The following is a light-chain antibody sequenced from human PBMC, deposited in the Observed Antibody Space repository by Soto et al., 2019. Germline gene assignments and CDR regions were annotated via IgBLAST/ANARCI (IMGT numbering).Light chain of an antibody. CDR2: DAS. Sequence: EILLTQSPATLSLSPGERATLSCRASQTIGSDLGWYQQKAGQAPMLLIYDASGRAPGIPARFSGGGSGADFTLTISSLEPADSAVYFCQQRHLWPITFGGGTKLEIK. CDR1: QTIGSD. CDR3: QQRHLWPIT. J-gene: IGKJ4*01. V-gene: IGKV3-11*01.